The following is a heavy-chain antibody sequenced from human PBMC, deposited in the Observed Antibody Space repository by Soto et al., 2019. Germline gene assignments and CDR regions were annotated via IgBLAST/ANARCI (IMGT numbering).Heavy chain of an antibody. CDR2: TYFRSKWYN. D-gene: IGHD5-12*01. CDR1: GDSVSSNTAS. Sequence: QTLSLTCAISGDSVSSNTASWNWIRQSPSRGLEWLGRTYFRSKWYNDYAVSVKSRIIINPDTSNNQFSLQLNSVTPEDTAVYFCAKGDNLGPKTGYAFDPWGQGILVIVFS. V-gene: IGHV6-1*01. CDR3: AKGDNLGPKTGYAFDP. J-gene: IGHJ5*02.